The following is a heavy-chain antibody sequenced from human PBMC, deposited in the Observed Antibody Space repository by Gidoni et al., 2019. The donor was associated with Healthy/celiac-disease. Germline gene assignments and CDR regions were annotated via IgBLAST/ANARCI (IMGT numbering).Heavy chain of an antibody. CDR3: ARLTRRYSSSSDGMDV. J-gene: IGHJ6*02. CDR1: GGSISSSSYY. V-gene: IGHV4-39*01. D-gene: IGHD6-6*01. CDR2: IYYSGST. Sequence: QLQLQESGPGLVKPSETLSLTCTVSGGSISSSSYYWGWIRQPPGKGLEWIGSIYYSGSTYYNPSLKSRVTISVDTSKNQFSLKLSSVTAADTAVYYCARLTRRYSSSSDGMDVWGQGTTVTVSS.